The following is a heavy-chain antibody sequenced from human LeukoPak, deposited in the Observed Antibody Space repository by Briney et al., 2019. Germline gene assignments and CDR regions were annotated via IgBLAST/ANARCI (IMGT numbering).Heavy chain of an antibody. CDR1: GSSFSGYD. CDR3: ARGSFGGVIVAQDY. D-gene: IGHD3-16*02. CDR2: INYSGSA. Sequence: PSETLSLTCAVYGSSFSGYDWSWIRQPPGKGLEWIGEINYSGSANYNESLKSRASVSVDKSKNQFSLRLTSVTAADTAMYYCARGSFGGVIVAQDYWGQGTLVTVSS. J-gene: IGHJ4*02. V-gene: IGHV4-34*01.